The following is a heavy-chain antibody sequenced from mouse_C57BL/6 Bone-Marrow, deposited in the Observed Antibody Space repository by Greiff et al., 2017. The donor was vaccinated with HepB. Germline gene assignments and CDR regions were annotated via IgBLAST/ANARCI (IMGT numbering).Heavy chain of an antibody. J-gene: IGHJ4*01. CDR1: GYTFTSYW. CDR3: TITGYYYGSSSYAMDY. CDR2: IYPGNSDT. D-gene: IGHD1-1*01. V-gene: IGHV1-5*01. Sequence: VQLQQSGTVLARPGASVKMSCKTSGYTFTSYWMHWVKQRPGQGLEWIGAIYPGNSDTSYNQKFKSKAKLTAVTSASTAYMELSSLTNEDSAVYYCTITGYYYGSSSYAMDYWGQGTSVTVSS.